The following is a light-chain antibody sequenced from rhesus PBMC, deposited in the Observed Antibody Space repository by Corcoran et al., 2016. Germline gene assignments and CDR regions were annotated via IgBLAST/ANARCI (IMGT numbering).Light chain of an antibody. Sequence: DIQMSQSPSSLSASAGDRVTIPCRASQGISSYLNWFQQKPGKAPKLLIYYGKSLASGVPSRFSGSGSGTDFTLTISSLQPEDFATDYCQQGRSNPYSFGQGTKVEIK. CDR2: YGK. CDR1: QGISSY. CDR3: QQGRSNPYS. J-gene: IGKJ2*01. V-gene: IGKV1-32*02.